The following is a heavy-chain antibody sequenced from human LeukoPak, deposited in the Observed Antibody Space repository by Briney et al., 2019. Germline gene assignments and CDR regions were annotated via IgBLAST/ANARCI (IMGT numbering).Heavy chain of an antibody. V-gene: IGHV6-1*01. D-gene: IGHD6-13*01. Sequence: SQTLSLTCAISGDSVSSNSAAWNWIRQSPSRGLEWLGRTYYRSKWYNDYAVSVKSRITINPDTSKNHFSLQLNSVTPEDTAVYYCARVGKRMAAAGDYYFYMVVWGKGTTVTISS. CDR2: TYYRSKWYN. J-gene: IGHJ6*03. CDR1: GDSVSSNSAA. CDR3: ARVGKRMAAAGDYYFYMVV.